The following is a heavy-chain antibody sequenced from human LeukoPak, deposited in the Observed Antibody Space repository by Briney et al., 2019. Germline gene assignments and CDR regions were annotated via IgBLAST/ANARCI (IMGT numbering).Heavy chain of an antibody. V-gene: IGHV1-46*01. D-gene: IGHD6-13*01. J-gene: IGHJ4*02. CDR2: INPSGGST. CDR1: GYTFTSYY. CDR3: AKDLHSSSWYGG. Sequence: ASVKVSCKASGYTFTSYYIHWVRQAPGEGLEWMGIINPSGGSTSYAQKFQGRVTMTRDMSTSTVYMELSSLRSEDTAVYYCAKDLHSSSWYGGWGQGTLVTVSS.